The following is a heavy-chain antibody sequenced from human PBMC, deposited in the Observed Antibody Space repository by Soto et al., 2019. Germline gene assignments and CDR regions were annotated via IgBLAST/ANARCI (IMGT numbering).Heavy chain of an antibody. CDR3: ASLIYSSGWNWFDP. J-gene: IGHJ5*02. D-gene: IGHD6-19*01. V-gene: IGHV1-18*01. Sequence: ASVKVSCKASGYTFTSYGISWVRQAPGQGLEWMGWISAYNGNTNYAQKLRGRVTMTTDTSTSTAYMELRSLRSDDTAVYYCASLIYSSGWNWFDPWGQGTLVTVSS. CDR1: GYTFTSYG. CDR2: ISAYNGNT.